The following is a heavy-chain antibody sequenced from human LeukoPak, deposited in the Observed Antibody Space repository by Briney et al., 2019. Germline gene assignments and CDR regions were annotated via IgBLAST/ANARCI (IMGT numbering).Heavy chain of an antibody. CDR2: IYHSGST. Sequence: NPSETLSLTCAVSGGSISSGGYSWSWIRQPPGKGLEWIGYIYHSGSTYYNPSLKSRVTISVDRSKNQFSLKLSSVTAADTAVYYCARDRDGLDYWGQGTLVTVSS. CDR3: ARDRDGLDY. CDR1: GGSISSGGYS. J-gene: IGHJ4*02. V-gene: IGHV4-30-2*01.